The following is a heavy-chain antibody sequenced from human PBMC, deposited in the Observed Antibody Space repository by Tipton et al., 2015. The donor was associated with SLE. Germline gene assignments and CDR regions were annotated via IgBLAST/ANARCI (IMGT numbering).Heavy chain of an antibody. D-gene: IGHD6-19*01. V-gene: IGHV3-23*01. CDR1: GFTFSSYS. J-gene: IGHJ2*01. CDR2: ISGRGDSA. CDR3: VKDNTQCEGGTCHNWYFDL. Sequence: SLRLSCAASGFTFSSYSINWVRQAPGKGLEWVSGISGRGDSAYYAGSVRGRFTVSRDNSKNTVHLQINSLNGEDTAVYHCVKDNTQCEGGTCHNWYFDLWGRGTLVSVSS.